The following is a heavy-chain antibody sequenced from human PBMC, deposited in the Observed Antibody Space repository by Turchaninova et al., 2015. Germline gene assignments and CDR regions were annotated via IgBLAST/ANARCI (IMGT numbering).Heavy chain of an antibody. Sequence: EVQLVESGGGLVQPGGSLRLSCAASGFSFSDHYLDWVRQAPGKGVEWVCCIRNKAESDITSHAASGQGRFTISRDDSKNSLYLQMNSLQMADSDVYYCTAGGPAASEYWGQGTLVTVSS. CDR1: GFSFSDHY. V-gene: IGHV3-72*01. J-gene: IGHJ4*02. D-gene: IGHD6-13*01. CDR3: TAGGPAASEY. CDR2: IRNKAESDIT.